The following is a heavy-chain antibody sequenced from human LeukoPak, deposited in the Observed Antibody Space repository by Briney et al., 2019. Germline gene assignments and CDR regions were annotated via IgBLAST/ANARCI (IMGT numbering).Heavy chain of an antibody. CDR3: ARGGDWNYAVDY. Sequence: GGSLRLSCAASGFIFSGYSMNWVRQAPGKGLEWVSSITSSTSYIYYADSVKGRFTISRDNAKNSLYLQMNSLRAEDAAVYYCARGGDWNYAVDYCGQGTLVIVSS. V-gene: IGHV3-21*01. J-gene: IGHJ4*02. CDR2: ITSSTSYI. D-gene: IGHD1-7*01. CDR1: GFIFSGYS.